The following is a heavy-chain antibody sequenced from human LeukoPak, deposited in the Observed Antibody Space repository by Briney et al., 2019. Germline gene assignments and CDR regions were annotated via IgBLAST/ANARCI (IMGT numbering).Heavy chain of an antibody. V-gene: IGHV4-34*01. Sequence: SETLSLTCAVYGGSFSGYYWCWIRQPPGKGLEWIGEINHSGSTNYNPSLKSRVTISVDTSKNQFSLKLSSVTAADTAVYYCARGLEWLDAFDIWGQGTMVTVSS. CDR1: GGSFSGYY. CDR3: ARGLEWLDAFDI. CDR2: INHSGST. D-gene: IGHD3-3*01. J-gene: IGHJ3*02.